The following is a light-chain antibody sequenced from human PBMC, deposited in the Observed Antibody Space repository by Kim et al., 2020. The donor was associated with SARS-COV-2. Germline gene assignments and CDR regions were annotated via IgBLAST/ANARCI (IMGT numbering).Light chain of an antibody. CDR2: GAS. Sequence: PGERATLACRASQSVGSNSLAWYQQKPGQAPRLLIYGASSRATGIPDRFSGSGSGTDFTLTISRLEPEDFAVYYCQQYGGSPRTFGQGTKVDIK. J-gene: IGKJ1*01. CDR1: QSVGSNS. CDR3: QQYGGSPRT. V-gene: IGKV3-20*01.